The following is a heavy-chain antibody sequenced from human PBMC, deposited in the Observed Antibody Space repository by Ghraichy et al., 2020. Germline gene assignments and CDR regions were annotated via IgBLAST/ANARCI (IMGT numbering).Heavy chain of an antibody. J-gene: IGHJ4*02. CDR3: ARGFYFSKIVVVRTGYYFDL. CDR2: INHSGST. D-gene: IGHD3-22*01. V-gene: IGHV4-34*01. CDR1: GGSFSGYY. Sequence: SETLSLTCAVYGGSFSGYYWSWIRQPPGKGLEWIGEINHSGSTNYNPSLKSRVTISVDTSKNQFSLKLSSVTAADTAVYYCARGFYFSKIVVVRTGYYFDLWGQGILVTVSS.